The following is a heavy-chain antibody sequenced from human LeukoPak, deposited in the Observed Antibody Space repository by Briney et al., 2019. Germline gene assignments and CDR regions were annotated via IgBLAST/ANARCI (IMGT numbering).Heavy chain of an antibody. Sequence: GGSLRLSCAASGFTFSSYSMNWVRQAPGKGLEWVSSISSSSSYIYYADSVKGRFTISRDNSKNTLYLQMNSLRAEDTAVYYCAKAKPWMIVDYWGQGTLVTVSS. CDR1: GFTFSSYS. CDR2: ISSSSSYI. J-gene: IGHJ4*02. D-gene: IGHD3-22*01. V-gene: IGHV3-21*01. CDR3: AKAKPWMIVDY.